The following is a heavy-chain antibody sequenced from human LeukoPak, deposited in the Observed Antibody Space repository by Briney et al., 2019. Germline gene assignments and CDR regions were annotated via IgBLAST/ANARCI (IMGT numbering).Heavy chain of an antibody. Sequence: SETLSLTCTVSGGSISSGGYYWSWIRQPPGKGLEWIGYTYYSGTNNYSPSLTSRGTISVDTSKNQISLNLRSVTAADTAVYSGARKKGRLIDYWGQGTLVTVSS. CDR3: ARKKGRLIDY. CDR1: GGSISSGGYY. V-gene: IGHV4-31*03. J-gene: IGHJ4*02. CDR2: TYYSGTN.